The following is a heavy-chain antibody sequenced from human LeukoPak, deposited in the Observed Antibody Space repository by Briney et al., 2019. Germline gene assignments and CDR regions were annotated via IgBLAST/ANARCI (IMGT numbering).Heavy chain of an antibody. CDR2: ISSSSNYI. V-gene: IGHV3-21*01. CDR3: ATSHITIFGVVISAFGI. CDR1: GFIFSTYN. J-gene: IGHJ3*02. D-gene: IGHD3-3*01. Sequence: PGGSLRLSCAASGFIFSTYNMNWVRQAPGKGPEWVSSISSSSNYIYYADSVKGRFTISRDNAKNSLYLQMNSLRAEDTAVYYCATSHITIFGVVISAFGIWGQGTMVTVSS.